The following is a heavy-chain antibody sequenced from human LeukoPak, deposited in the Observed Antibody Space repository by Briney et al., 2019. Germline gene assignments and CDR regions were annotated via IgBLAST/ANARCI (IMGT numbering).Heavy chain of an antibody. CDR1: GFTLSSYS. CDR2: ISTSSSYI. Sequence: GGSLRLSCAASGFTLSSYSMNWVRQAPGKGLEWVSSISTSSSYIYYTDSMKGRFTVSRDNARNSLYLEMNSLRAEDTAVYYCARVSRGKWELLGAHDYWGQGTLVTVSS. J-gene: IGHJ4*02. D-gene: IGHD1-26*01. V-gene: IGHV3-21*01. CDR3: ARVSRGKWELLGAHDY.